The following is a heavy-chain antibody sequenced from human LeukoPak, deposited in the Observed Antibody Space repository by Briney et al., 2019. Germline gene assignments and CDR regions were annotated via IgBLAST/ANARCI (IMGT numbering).Heavy chain of an antibody. D-gene: IGHD3-22*01. CDR1: GFTFSSYA. V-gene: IGHV3-23*01. CDR3: AKLWERYYYDSSGPWSYFDY. CDR2: ISCSGGST. J-gene: IGHJ4*02. Sequence: GGSLRLSCAASGFTFSSYAMSWVRQAPGKGLEWVSAISCSGGSTYYADSVKGRFTISRDNSKNTLYLQMNSLRAEDTAVYYCAKLWERYYYDSSGPWSYFDYWGQGTLVTVSS.